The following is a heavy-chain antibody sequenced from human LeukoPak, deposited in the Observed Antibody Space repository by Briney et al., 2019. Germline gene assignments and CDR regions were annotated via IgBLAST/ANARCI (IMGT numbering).Heavy chain of an antibody. CDR3: ARFALKTPPTD. CDR2: ISSSSTYI. CDR1: GFTVSSNE. Sequence: PGGSLRLSCAASGFTVSSNEMSWVRQAPGKGLEWVSSISSSSTYIYYADSVKGRFTISRDNAKNSLFLQMNSLRAEDTAVYYCARFALKTPPTDWGQGTLVTVSS. V-gene: IGHV3-21*01. J-gene: IGHJ4*02.